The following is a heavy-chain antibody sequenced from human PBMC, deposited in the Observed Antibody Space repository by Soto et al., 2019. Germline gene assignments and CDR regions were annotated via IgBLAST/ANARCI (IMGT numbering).Heavy chain of an antibody. CDR1: GFTVSSNY. CDR2: IGSGGST. CDR3: AKGQIAAAGTDY. J-gene: IGHJ4*02. D-gene: IGHD6-13*01. Sequence: GGSLRLSCAASGFTVSSNYMNWVRQAPGKGLEWVSVIGSGGSTYYADSVKGRFTISRDNSKNTLYLQMNSLRAEDTAVYYCAKGQIAAAGTDYWGKGTLVTVSS. V-gene: IGHV3-53*01.